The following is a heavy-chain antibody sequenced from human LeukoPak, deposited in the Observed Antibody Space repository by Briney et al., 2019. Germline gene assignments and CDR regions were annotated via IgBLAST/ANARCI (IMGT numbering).Heavy chain of an antibody. D-gene: IGHD6-13*01. Sequence: ASVKVSCKASGYTFTSYGISWVRQAPGQGLEWMGWISAYNGNTNYAQKLQGRVTMTTDTSTSTAYMELRSLRSDDTAVYYCARGAAAGISYYYYMDVWGKGTTVTVSS. CDR1: GYTFTSYG. J-gene: IGHJ6*03. CDR3: ARGAAAGISYYYYMDV. V-gene: IGHV1-18*01. CDR2: ISAYNGNT.